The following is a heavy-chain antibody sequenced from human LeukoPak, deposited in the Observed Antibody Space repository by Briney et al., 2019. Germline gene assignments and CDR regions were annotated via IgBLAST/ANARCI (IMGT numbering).Heavy chain of an antibody. Sequence: GASVKVSCKASGGTFSNYAMSWVRQAPGQGLEWMGGIIPLFGTANYAQKFQGRVTITADKSTSTAYMELSSLRSEDTAVYYCASTYDYVWGSYRTDDAFDIWGQGTMVTVSS. V-gene: IGHV1-69*06. CDR3: ASTYDYVWGSYRTDDAFDI. CDR2: IIPLFGTA. D-gene: IGHD3-16*02. CDR1: GGTFSNYA. J-gene: IGHJ3*02.